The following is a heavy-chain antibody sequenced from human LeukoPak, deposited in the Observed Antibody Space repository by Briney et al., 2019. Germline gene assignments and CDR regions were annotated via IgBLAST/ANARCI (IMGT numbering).Heavy chain of an antibody. CDR1: GFTFDDYA. D-gene: IGHD4-23*01. Sequence: PGGSLRLSCAASGFTFDDYAMHWVRQAPGKGLEWVSGISWNSGSIGYADSVKGRFTIPRDNAKNSLYLQMNSLRAEDTALYYCAKDISHWGNFNFDYWGQGTLVTVSS. J-gene: IGHJ4*02. CDR3: AKDISHWGNFNFDY. CDR2: ISWNSGSI. V-gene: IGHV3-9*01.